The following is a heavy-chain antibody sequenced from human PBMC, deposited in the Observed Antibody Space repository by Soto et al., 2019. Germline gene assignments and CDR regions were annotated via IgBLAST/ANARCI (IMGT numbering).Heavy chain of an antibody. D-gene: IGHD2-2*01. J-gene: IGHJ6*02. Sequence: ASVKVSCKASGYTFTGYYMHWVRQAPGQGLEWMGWINPNSGGTNYAQKFQGRVTMTRDTSISTAYMELSRLRSDDTAVYYCASRGSRAVVTAAILGMDVWGQGNTVTVSS. V-gene: IGHV1-2*02. CDR1: GYTFTGYY. CDR3: ASRGSRAVVTAAILGMDV. CDR2: INPNSGGT.